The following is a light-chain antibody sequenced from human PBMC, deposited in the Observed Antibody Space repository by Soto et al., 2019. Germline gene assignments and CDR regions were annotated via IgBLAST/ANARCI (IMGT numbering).Light chain of an antibody. CDR2: AAS. J-gene: IGKJ2*01. Sequence: DIQMTQSASSLSASVGDRVTITCRASQSISSNLNLHQQKPGKAPKVLIYAASSLQSGVPSRFSGSGSGTDFTLTISSLQPEDFATYYCQQSYSIPYTFGQGTKLEIK. CDR1: QSISSN. CDR3: QQSYSIPYT. V-gene: IGKV1-39*01.